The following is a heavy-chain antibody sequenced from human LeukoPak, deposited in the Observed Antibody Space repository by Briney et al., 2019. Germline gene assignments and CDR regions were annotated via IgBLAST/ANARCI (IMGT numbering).Heavy chain of an antibody. CDR2: ISAYNGNT. CDR1: GYTFTSYY. J-gene: IGHJ5*02. D-gene: IGHD6-6*01. CDR3: ARIAQYSSSSGWFDP. Sequence: GASVKVSCKASGYTFTSYYMHWVRQAPGQGLEWMGWISAYNGNTNYAQKLQGRVTMTTDTSTSTAYMELRSLRSDDTAVYYCARIAQYSSSSGWFDPWGQGTLVTVSS. V-gene: IGHV1-18*04.